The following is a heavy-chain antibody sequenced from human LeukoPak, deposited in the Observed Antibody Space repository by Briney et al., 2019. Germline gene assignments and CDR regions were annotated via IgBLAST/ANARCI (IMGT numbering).Heavy chain of an antibody. CDR2: VYYSGIT. J-gene: IGHJ5*02. CDR1: GGSITSSSYY. D-gene: IGHD1-26*01. V-gene: IGHV4-39*01. CDR3: ARPRVGASGQNYWFDP. Sequence: PSETLSLTCTVSGGSITSSSYYWGWIRQPPGKGLEWIGSVYYSGITYYNPSLKSRLTISVDTSKDQFSLKLRSVTAADTAVYYCARPRVGASGQNYWFDPWGQGILVSVSS.